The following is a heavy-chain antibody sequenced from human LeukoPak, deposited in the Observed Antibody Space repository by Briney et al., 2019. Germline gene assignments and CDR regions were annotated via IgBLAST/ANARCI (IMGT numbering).Heavy chain of an antibody. CDR3: AKDRGRWLQFDAFDI. V-gene: IGHV3-43*01. Sequence: PGGSLRLSCAASGFTLDDYTKHWVRQAPGKGLEWVSLISWDGGSTYYADSVKGRFTISRDNSKNSLYLQMDSLRTEDTALYYCAKDRGRWLQFDAFDIWGQGTMVTVSS. J-gene: IGHJ3*02. CDR1: GFTLDDYT. CDR2: ISWDGGST. D-gene: IGHD5-24*01.